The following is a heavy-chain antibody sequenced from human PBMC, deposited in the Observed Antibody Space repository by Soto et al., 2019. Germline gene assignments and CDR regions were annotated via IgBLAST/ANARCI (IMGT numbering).Heavy chain of an antibody. D-gene: IGHD6-19*01. CDR3: ARGDSSGWYFDY. Sequence: ASVKVSCKASGYTFTTYQIHWVRQAPGQGLEWLGTINPSDGSTTYAQRFQGRVTMTRDTSTTTVFLELSSLRSEDTALYYCARGDSSGWYFDYWGQGTPVTVSS. J-gene: IGHJ4*02. V-gene: IGHV1-46*01. CDR2: INPSDGST. CDR1: GYTFTTYQ.